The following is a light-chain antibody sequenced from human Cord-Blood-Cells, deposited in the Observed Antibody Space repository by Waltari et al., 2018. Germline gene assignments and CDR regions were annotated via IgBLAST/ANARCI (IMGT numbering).Light chain of an antibody. CDR2: DAS. CDR3: QQYNSYSAT. V-gene: IGKV1-5*01. Sequence: DIQMTPFPSTPSASVGDRDTITYRASQSISSWLARYQQKPGQAPKLLLYDASSLESGVPSRFSGSGSGTEFTLTISSLQPDDFATYYCQQYNSYSATFGQGTRLEIK. CDR1: QSISSW. J-gene: IGKJ5*01.